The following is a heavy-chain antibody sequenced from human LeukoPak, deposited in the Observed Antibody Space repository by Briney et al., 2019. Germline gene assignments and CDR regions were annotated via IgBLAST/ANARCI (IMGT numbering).Heavy chain of an antibody. CDR2: T. V-gene: IGHV3-30*01. D-gene: IGHD3-10*01. J-gene: IGHJ4*02. Sequence: TYYADSVKGRFTISRDNSKNTLYLQMDSLRAEDTAVYYCARDSRGSFDYWGQGTLVTVSS. CDR3: ARDSRGSFDY.